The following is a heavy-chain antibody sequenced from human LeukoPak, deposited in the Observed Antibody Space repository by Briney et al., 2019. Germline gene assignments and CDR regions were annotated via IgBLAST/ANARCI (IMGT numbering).Heavy chain of an antibody. CDR2: LRYDGSNK. V-gene: IGHV3-30*02. Sequence: GGSPRPSCAASVFTLSSYGIHWGRQAPGHGVGWGAFLRYDGSNKYYADSVKGRFTISRDNSKNTLYLQMNILRAEDTAVYYCAKEIVSHEYGDYGGDYWGQGTLVTVSS. CDR1: VFTLSSYG. D-gene: IGHD4-17*01. J-gene: IGHJ4*02. CDR3: AKEIVSHEYGDYGGDY.